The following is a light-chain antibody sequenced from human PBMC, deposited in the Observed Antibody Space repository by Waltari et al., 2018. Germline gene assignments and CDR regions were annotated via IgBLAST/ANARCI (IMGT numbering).Light chain of an antibody. CDR1: SRAVGGYNY. J-gene: IGLJ2*01. Sequence: QSALTQPRSVSGPPGQSVTTSCPGTSRAVGGYNYVPWYQQYPGKAPQLMIYAVSKRPSGVPDRFSGSKSGNTASLTISGLQAEDEADYYCCSHAGTYVVFGGGTKLTVL. V-gene: IGLV2-11*01. CDR3: CSHAGTYVV. CDR2: AVS.